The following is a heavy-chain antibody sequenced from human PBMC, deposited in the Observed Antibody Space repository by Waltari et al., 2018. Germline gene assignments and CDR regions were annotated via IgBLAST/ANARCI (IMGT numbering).Heavy chain of an antibody. V-gene: IGHV3-7*01. CDR1: GFTFSSYW. Sequence: EVQLVESGGGLVQPGGSLRLSCAAPGFTFSSYWMSWVRQAPGKGLEWVANIKQDGSEKYYVDSVKGRFTISRDNAKNSLYLQMNSLRAEDTAVYYCARDGVFTWYFDLWGRGTLVTVSS. CDR3: ARDGVFTWYFDL. D-gene: IGHD3-3*01. J-gene: IGHJ2*01. CDR2: IKQDGSEK.